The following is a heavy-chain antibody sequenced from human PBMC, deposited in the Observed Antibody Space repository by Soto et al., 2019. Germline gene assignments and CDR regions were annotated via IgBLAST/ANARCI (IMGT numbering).Heavy chain of an antibody. D-gene: IGHD1-26*01. J-gene: IGHJ4*02. CDR1: GFSLTTTGVG. CDR3: TQVYGSGSWGWYFHS. Sequence: QITLRESGPSLVKPTETLTLTCTYSGFSLTTTGVGVGWIRQPPGKALEWLAVVFWDGGERYSPSLKSRVTITKDTSKHQVVLTMTNMDPADTATYYCTQVYGSGSWGWYFHSWGQGTLVTVSS. CDR2: VFWDGGE. V-gene: IGHV2-5*02.